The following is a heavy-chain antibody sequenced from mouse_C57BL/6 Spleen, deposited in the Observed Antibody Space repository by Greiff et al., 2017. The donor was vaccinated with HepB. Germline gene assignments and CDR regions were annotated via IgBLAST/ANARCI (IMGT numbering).Heavy chain of an antibody. CDR1: GFTFSDYG. J-gene: IGHJ3*01. CDR2: ISSGSSTI. V-gene: IGHV5-17*01. CDR3: ARQGETHFWFAY. Sequence: DVKLVESGGGLVKPGGSLKLSCAASGFTFSDYGMHWVRQAPEKGLEWVAYISSGSSTIYYADTVKGRFTISRDNAKNTLFLQMTSLRSEDTAMYYCARQGETHFWFAYWGQGTLVTVSA.